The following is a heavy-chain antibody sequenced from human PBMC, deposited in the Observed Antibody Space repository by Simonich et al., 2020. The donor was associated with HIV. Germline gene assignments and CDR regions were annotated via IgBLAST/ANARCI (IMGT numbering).Heavy chain of an antibody. Sequence: QVQLQRWGAGLLKPSETLSLTCAVYGGSFSGYYWSWIRQPPGKGLGWIGEINHSESTNYNPSLKSRVTISVDTSKNQFSLKLSSVTAADTAVYYCARQPMIRGEWDYWGQGTLVTVSS. CDR3: ARQPMIRGEWDY. CDR1: GGSFSGYY. CDR2: INHSEST. V-gene: IGHV4-34*01. J-gene: IGHJ4*02. D-gene: IGHD3-10*01.